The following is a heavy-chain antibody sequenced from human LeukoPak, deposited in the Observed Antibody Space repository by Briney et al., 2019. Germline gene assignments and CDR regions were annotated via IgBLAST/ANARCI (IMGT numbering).Heavy chain of an antibody. CDR1: GTSLSSDY. Sequence: SETLSLTCTVSGTSLSSDYWNLIRQSPGKGLEWIGYIDYSGTTQYNPSLKSRVTMSVDTSKNQVSLKLHSVTAADTAVYYCTRGILEFDNWGQGTLVTVSS. V-gene: IGHV4-59*12. D-gene: IGHD1-1*01. CDR2: IDYSGTT. CDR3: TRGILEFDN. J-gene: IGHJ4*02.